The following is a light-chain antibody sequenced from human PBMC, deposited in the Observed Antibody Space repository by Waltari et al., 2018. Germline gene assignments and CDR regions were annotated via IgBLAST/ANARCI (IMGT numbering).Light chain of an antibody. CDR3: QQNYNCPLLT. V-gene: IGKV3-15*01. Sequence: EIVMTQSPATLSVSPGERATLSCRASQRISSTLAWYQQKPGQAPRLLIYDASTRATGIPARFSSSGFGTEFTLNNCRLLFEDFAFYYCQQNYNCPLLTFGGGTKVEIK. J-gene: IGKJ4*01. CDR2: DAS. CDR1: QRISST.